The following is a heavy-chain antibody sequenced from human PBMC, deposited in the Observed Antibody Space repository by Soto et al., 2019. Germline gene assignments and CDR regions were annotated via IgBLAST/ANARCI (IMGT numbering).Heavy chain of an antibody. CDR1: GGSISSGDYS. J-gene: IGHJ4*02. CDR3: ARGMTTVTTLDY. CDR2: IYHSGST. V-gene: IGHV4-30-2*01. D-gene: IGHD4-4*01. Sequence: SETLSLTCTVSGGSISSGDYSWSWIRQPPGKGLEWIGYIYHSGSTYYNPSLKSRVTISVDRSKNQFSLKLSSMTAADTAVYYCARGMTTVTTLDYWGQGTLVTVSS.